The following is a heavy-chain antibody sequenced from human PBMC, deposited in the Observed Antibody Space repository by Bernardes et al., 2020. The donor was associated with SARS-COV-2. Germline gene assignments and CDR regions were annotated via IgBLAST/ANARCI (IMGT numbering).Heavy chain of an antibody. Sequence: GGSLRRSCAASGFTFRSYEMNWVRQAPGKGLEWVSYISSSGSTIYYADSVKGRFTISRDNAKNSLYLQMNSLRAEDTAVYYCAREYLDDYGDYVFDYWGQGTLVTVSS. CDR1: GFTFRSYE. CDR3: AREYLDDYGDYVFDY. CDR2: ISSSGSTI. V-gene: IGHV3-48*03. D-gene: IGHD4-17*01. J-gene: IGHJ4*02.